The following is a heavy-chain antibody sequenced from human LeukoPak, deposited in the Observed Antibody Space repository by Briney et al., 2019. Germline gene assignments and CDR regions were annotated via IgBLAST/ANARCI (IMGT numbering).Heavy chain of an antibody. CDR2: INTNTGSP. CDR3: ARDEYNWNLR. Sequence: WASVKVSCKASGYTFSTYPMNWVRQAPGQGLEWMGWINTNTGSPTYAQGLTGRFVFSLDTSVSTAYLQISSLKAEDTAVYYCARDEYNWNLRWGQGTLVTVSS. D-gene: IGHD1-7*01. CDR1: GYTFSTYP. J-gene: IGHJ4*02. V-gene: IGHV7-4-1*02.